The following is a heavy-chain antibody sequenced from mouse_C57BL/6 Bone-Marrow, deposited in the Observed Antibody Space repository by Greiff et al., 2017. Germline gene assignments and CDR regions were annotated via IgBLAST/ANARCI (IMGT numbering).Heavy chain of an antibody. CDR2: IWSGGST. CDR3: ARPSTVVAPSWDY. D-gene: IGHD1-1*01. CDR1: GFSLTSYG. V-gene: IGHV2-2*01. Sequence: QVQLKESGPGLVQPSQSLSITCTASGFSLTSYGVHWVRQSPGKGLEWLGVIWSGGSTDYNAAFISRLGISKDNSKTQVFFKMSSLQADDTAIYYCARPSTVVAPSWDYWGQGTSVTVSS. J-gene: IGHJ4*01.